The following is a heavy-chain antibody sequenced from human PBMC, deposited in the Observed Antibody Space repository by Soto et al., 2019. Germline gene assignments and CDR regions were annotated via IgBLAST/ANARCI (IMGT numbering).Heavy chain of an antibody. Sequence: QVQLVESGGGLVKPGGSLRLSCAASGFTFSDYYMSWIRQAPGKGLEWVSYISSSSSYTNYADSVKGRFTISRDNAKNSLYLQMNSLRADDTAVYYCARLLGGDIVVVPAAHDAFDIWGQGTMVTVSS. CDR1: GFTFSDYY. CDR3: ARLLGGDIVVVPAAHDAFDI. CDR2: ISSSSSYT. J-gene: IGHJ3*02. D-gene: IGHD2-2*01. V-gene: IGHV3-11*06.